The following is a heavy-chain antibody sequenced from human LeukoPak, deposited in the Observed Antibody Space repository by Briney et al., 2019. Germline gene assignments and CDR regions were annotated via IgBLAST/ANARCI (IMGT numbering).Heavy chain of an antibody. CDR1: GFTFSSYS. J-gene: IGHJ4*02. V-gene: IGHV3-21*04. Sequence: GGSLRLSCAASGFTFSSYSMNWVRQAPGKGLEWVSSISSSSSYIYYADSVKGRFTISRDNAKNSLYLQMNSLRDEDTAVYFCSKQLDSGNYYPTGDDYWGPGTLVTVSS. CDR2: ISSSSSYI. D-gene: IGHD3-10*01. CDR3: SKQLDSGNYYPTGDDY.